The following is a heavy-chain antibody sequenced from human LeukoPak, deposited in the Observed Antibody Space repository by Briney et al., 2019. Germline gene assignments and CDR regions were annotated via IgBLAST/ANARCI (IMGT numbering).Heavy chain of an antibody. CDR1: GGSIASNY. Sequence: ETLSLTCTVSGGSIASNYWTWIRQPPGKGLEYIGYIYYTGATNYNPSLKSRVTISVDTSKNQFSLRLSSVTAADTAVYFCAKYGNSGRVIDYWGQGTLVTVSS. CDR3: AKYGNSGRVIDY. D-gene: IGHD5-12*01. V-gene: IGHV4-59*08. CDR2: IYYTGAT. J-gene: IGHJ4*02.